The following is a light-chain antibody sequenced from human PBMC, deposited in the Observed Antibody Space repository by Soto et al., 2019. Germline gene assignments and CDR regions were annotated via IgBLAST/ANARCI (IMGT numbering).Light chain of an antibody. CDR2: GAS. CDR1: QSVSSN. V-gene: IGKV3-15*01. J-gene: IGKJ1*01. Sequence: EILMTQSPATLSVSTGERATLSCRASQSVSSNLAWYQQKPGQAPRLLIYGASTRATGIPARFSGSGSGTEFTLTISSLQSEDYAVYYCHQYNNGPPWTFGQGTKVDIK. CDR3: HQYNNGPPWT.